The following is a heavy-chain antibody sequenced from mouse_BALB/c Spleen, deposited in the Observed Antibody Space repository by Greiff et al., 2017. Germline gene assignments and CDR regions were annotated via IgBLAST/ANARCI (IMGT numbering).Heavy chain of an antibody. CDR3: ARTRWLLRPMDY. CDR2: IWSGGST. J-gene: IGHJ4*01. CDR1: GFSLTSYG. V-gene: IGHV2-4-1*01. D-gene: IGHD2-3*01. Sequence: VKLVESGPGLVQPSQSLSITCTVSGFSLTSYGVHWVRQYPGKGLVWLVVIWSGGSTDYNAAFISRLSISKDNSKSQVFFKMNSLQADDTAIYYCARTRWLLRPMDYWGQGTSVTVSS.